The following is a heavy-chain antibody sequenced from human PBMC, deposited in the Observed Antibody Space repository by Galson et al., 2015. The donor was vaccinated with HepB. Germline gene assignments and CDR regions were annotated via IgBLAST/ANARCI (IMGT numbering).Heavy chain of an antibody. CDR1: GFTFSNAW. V-gene: IGHV3-15*01. CDR2: IKSKTDGGTT. D-gene: IGHD3-22*01. CDR3: TTAGDSSGYSHYAGACDI. J-gene: IGHJ3*02. Sequence: SLRLSCAASGFTFSNAWMSWVRQAPGKGLEWVGRIKSKTDGGTTDYAAPVKGRFTISRDDSKNTLYLQMNSLKTEDTAVYDCTTAGDSSGYSHYAGACDIWGQGTMVTVSS.